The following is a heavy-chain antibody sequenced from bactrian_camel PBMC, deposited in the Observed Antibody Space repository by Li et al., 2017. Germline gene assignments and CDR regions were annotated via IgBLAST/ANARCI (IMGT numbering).Heavy chain of an antibody. CDR1: GFDFSTSA. J-gene: IGHJ4*01. CDR2: IGRLGLRT. V-gene: IGHV3S31*01. D-gene: IGHD2*01. Sequence: VQLVESGGDLVRPGGSLRLSCAASGFDFSTSAMSWVRQAPGKGLEWVSSIGRLGLRTYYADSLKGRAAISRDSAKNTLYLQLNSLKPEDTAVYYCVTAYGYGDRVRSEVTWGQGTQVTVS. CDR3: VTAYGYGDRVRSEVT.